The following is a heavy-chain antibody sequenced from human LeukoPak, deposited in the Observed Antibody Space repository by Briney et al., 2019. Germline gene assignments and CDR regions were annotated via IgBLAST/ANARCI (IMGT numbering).Heavy chain of an antibody. V-gene: IGHV3-74*01. J-gene: IGHJ3*02. CDR3: ARPETQYSSGLDGFDI. CDR2: TNSDGSRT. Sequence: PGGSLRLSCAAAGFTFSTYWMHWVRQAPGKGLVWVSRTNSDGSRTTYADSVKGRFTISRDNAKNTLYLQMNSLRTEDTAVYYCARPETQYSSGLDGFDIWGQGTMVTVSS. D-gene: IGHD6-19*01. CDR1: GFTFSTYW.